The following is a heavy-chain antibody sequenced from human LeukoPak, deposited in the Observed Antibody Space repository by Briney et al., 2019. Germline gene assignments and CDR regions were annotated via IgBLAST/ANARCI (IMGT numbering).Heavy chain of an antibody. CDR3: AKNLLGSESFSWYFGL. CDR1: GFTFSSYA. Sequence: GGSLRLSCAASGFTFSSYAMHWVRQASGKGLEWVGRIRSKANSYATAYAASVKGRFTISRDDSKNTAYLQMNSLKTEDTAVYYCAKNLLGSESFSWYFGLWGRGTLVTVSS. V-gene: IGHV3-73*01. J-gene: IGHJ2*01. D-gene: IGHD1-26*01. CDR2: IRSKANSYAT.